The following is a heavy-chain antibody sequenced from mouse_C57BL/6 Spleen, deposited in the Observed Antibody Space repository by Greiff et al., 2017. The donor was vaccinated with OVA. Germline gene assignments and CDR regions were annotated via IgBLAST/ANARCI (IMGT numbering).Heavy chain of an antibody. D-gene: IGHD2-3*01. CDR2: ISSGGSYN. CDR3: ARQRLLRYFEV. J-gene: IGHJ1*03. V-gene: IGHV5-6*01. CDR1: GFTFSSYG. Sequence: EVKLVESGGDLVKPGGSLKLSCEASGFTFSSYGMSWVRQTPDKRLEWVAPISSGGSYNYYPDSVKGRFTISRDNAKNTLYLQMSSLKSEYTSMYYCARQRLLRYFEVGGTGTTVTVSS.